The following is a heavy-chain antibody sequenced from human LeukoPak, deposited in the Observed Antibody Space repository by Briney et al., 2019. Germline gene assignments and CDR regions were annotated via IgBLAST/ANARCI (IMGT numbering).Heavy chain of an antibody. CDR3: ARGADSSGWFRLHAFDI. CDR1: GYTFTGYY. V-gene: IGHV1-2*02. Sequence: ASVKVSCKASGYTFTGYYMHWVRQAPGQGLEWMGWINPNSGGTNYAQKFQGRVTMTRDTSISTAYMELSRLRSDDTAVYYCARGADSSGWFRLHAFDIWGQGTMVTVSS. D-gene: IGHD6-19*01. J-gene: IGHJ3*02. CDR2: INPNSGGT.